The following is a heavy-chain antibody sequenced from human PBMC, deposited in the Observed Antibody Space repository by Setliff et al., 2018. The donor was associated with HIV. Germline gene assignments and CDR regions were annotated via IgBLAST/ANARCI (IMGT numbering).Heavy chain of an antibody. Sequence: GASVKVSCKASGGTFSSYAINWVRQAPGQGLEWMGGIIPIFGTANYAQKFQGRVTITTDESTSTTYLELSRLRSDDTAVYYCALLNHIVVVTALLPGDYWGQGTPVTVSS. D-gene: IGHD2-21*02. CDR1: GGTFSSYA. J-gene: IGHJ4*02. CDR2: IIPIFGTA. CDR3: ALLNHIVVVTALLPGDY. V-gene: IGHV1-69*05.